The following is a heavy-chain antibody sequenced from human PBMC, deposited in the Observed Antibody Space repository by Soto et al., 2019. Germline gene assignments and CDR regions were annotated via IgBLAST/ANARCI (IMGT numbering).Heavy chain of an antibody. Sequence: KASETLSLTCTVSGGSISSSSYYWGWIRQPPGKGLEWIGSIYYSGSTYYNPSLKSRVTISVDTSKNQFSLKLSSVTAADTAVYYCARLYGSGRYYYGMDVWGQGTTVTVSS. J-gene: IGHJ6*02. CDR1: GGSISSSSYY. D-gene: IGHD3-10*01. V-gene: IGHV4-39*01. CDR2: IYYSGST. CDR3: ARLYGSGRYYYGMDV.